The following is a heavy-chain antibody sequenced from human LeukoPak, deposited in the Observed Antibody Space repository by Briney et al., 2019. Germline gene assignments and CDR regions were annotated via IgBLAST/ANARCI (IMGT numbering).Heavy chain of an antibody. CDR2: IYYSGST. J-gene: IGHJ3*02. D-gene: IGHD3-10*01. Sequence: SQTLSLTCTVSGGSISSGVYYWSWLRQHPGKGLEWIGYIYYSGSTYSNPSLKSRLTMSVDISKNQFSLKLSSVTAADTAVYYCARGVKGLRGAFDIWGQGTMVTVSS. V-gene: IGHV4-31*03. CDR3: ARGVKGLRGAFDI. CDR1: GGSISSGVYY.